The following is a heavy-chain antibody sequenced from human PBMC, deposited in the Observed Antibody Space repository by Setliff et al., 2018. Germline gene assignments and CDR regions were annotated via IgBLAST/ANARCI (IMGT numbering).Heavy chain of an antibody. J-gene: IGHJ4*02. CDR2: ISASGDTT. CDR1: GYTSSSYA. V-gene: IGHV3-23*01. Sequence: PGGSLRLSCAASGYTSSSYAMTWVRQAPGKGLEWVSIISASGDTTYYADSVKGRFTISRDNSKNTLYLQMNSLRAEDTAVYYCATSRNAYNCFDNWGQGTLVTVSS. CDR3: ATSRNAYNCFDN. D-gene: IGHD1-1*01.